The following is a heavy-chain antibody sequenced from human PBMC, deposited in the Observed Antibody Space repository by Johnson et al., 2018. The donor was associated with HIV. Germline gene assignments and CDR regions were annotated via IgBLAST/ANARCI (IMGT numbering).Heavy chain of an antibody. V-gene: IGHV3-33*08. Sequence: VQLVESGGGVVQPGTSLRLACAASGFTFSSYGMHWVRQAPGKGLEWVAVIWYDGSNKYYADSVKGRFTISRDNSKNKLYLQMNSLKTEDTAVYYCTTDPIAAAGPDAFDIWGQGTVVTVSS. CDR3: TTDPIAAAGPDAFDI. CDR1: GFTFSSYG. D-gene: IGHD6-13*01. CDR2: IWYDGSNK. J-gene: IGHJ3*02.